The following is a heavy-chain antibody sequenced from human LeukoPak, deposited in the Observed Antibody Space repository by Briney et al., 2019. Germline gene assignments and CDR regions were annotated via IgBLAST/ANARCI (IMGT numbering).Heavy chain of an antibody. J-gene: IGHJ5*02. CDR2: ISGSGGST. Sequence: GGSLRLSCAASGFTFSSYAMSWVRQAPGKGLEGVSAISGSGGSTYYADSVKGRFTISRDNSKNTLYLQMNSLRAEVTAVYYCAKEKYSSSSNWFDPWGKGTLVTVSS. CDR1: GFTFSSYA. CDR3: AKEKYSSSSNWFDP. V-gene: IGHV3-23*01. D-gene: IGHD6-13*01.